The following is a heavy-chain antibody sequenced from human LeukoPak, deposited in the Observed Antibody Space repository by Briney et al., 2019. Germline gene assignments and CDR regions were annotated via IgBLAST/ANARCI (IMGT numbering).Heavy chain of an antibody. Sequence: GGSLRFSCAASGFTFGTYAMTWVRQAPGKGLEWVSAISGSGGSTYYADSVKGRFTISRDNSKNTLFLQMNSLRPDDTAVYYCAKGGDYSTSSELDFWGQGTLVTVSS. CDR1: GFTFGTYA. J-gene: IGHJ4*02. CDR2: ISGSGGST. D-gene: IGHD6-6*01. CDR3: AKGGDYSTSSELDF. V-gene: IGHV3-23*01.